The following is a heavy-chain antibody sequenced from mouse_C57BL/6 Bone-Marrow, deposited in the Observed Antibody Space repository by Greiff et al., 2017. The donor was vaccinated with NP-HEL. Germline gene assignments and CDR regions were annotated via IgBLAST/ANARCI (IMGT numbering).Heavy chain of an antibody. CDR2: IHPNSGST. Sequence: QVQLQQPGAELVKPGASVKLSCKASGYTFTSYWMHWVKQRPGQGLEWIGMIHPNSGSTNYNEKFKSKATLTVDKSSSTAYMQLSSLTSEDSAVYYCASLEGTYLAYWGQGTLVTVSA. CDR1: GYTFTSYW. CDR3: ASLEGTYLAY. J-gene: IGHJ3*01. V-gene: IGHV1-64*01.